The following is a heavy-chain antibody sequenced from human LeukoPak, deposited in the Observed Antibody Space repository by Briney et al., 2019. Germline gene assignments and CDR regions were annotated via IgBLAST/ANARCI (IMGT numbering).Heavy chain of an antibody. J-gene: IGHJ3*02. CDR2: ISSSSSYI. CDR3: ARDDSGAFDI. CDR1: GFTFSSYS. V-gene: IGHV3-21*01. Sequence: GGSLRLSCAASGFTFSSYSMNWVRRAPGKGLEWVSSISSSSSYIYYADSVKGRFTISRDNAKNSLYLQMNSLRAEDTAVYYCARDDSGAFDIWGQGTMVTVSS. D-gene: IGHD1-26*01.